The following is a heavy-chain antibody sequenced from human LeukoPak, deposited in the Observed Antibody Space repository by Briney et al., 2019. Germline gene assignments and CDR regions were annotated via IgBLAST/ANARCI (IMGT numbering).Heavy chain of an antibody. CDR3: TRDLSATARAYDY. CDR2: IAISGTYI. Sequence: GGSLRLSCAASGFILSDYNMNWVRQAPEKGLEWVSFIAISGTYITYADSVKGRFTISRDNAKNSLYLQMNSLRVEDTAVYYCTRDLSATARAYDYWGQGTLVTVSS. V-gene: IGHV3-21*01. D-gene: IGHD1-26*01. CDR1: GFILSDYN. J-gene: IGHJ4*02.